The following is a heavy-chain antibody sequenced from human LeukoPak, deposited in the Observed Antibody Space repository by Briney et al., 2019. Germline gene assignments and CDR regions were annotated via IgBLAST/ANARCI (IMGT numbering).Heavy chain of an antibody. D-gene: IGHD3-10*01. CDR2: IDADGGAT. CDR1: GFTFSSYD. V-gene: IGHV3-23*01. J-gene: IGHJ5*02. CDR3: AKDQSYYNWFDP. Sequence: GGSLRLSCAASGFTFSSYDRTWVRQAPGKGLEWVSSIDADGGATFYADSVQGRFSISRDNAKNTLGLQMHSLTAEDTAIYYCAKDQSYYNWFDPWGQGTRVTVSS.